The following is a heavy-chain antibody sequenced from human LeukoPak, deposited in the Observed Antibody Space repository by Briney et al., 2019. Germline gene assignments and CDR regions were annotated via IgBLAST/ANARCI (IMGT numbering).Heavy chain of an antibody. CDR1: GFTFSSYD. V-gene: IGHV3-13*01. CDR3: ARVSSSSDIYGMDV. Sequence: PGGSLRLSCAASGFTFSSYDMHWVRQATGKGLEWVSAIGTAGDTYYPGSVKGRFTISRENAKNSLYLQMNSLRAGDTAVYYCARVSSSSDIYGMDVWGQGTTVTVSS. J-gene: IGHJ6*02. D-gene: IGHD6-13*01. CDR2: IGTAGDT.